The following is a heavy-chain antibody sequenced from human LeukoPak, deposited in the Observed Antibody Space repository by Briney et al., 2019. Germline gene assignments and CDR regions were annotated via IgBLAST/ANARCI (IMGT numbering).Heavy chain of an antibody. CDR2: INPNSGGT. J-gene: IGHJ4*02. Sequence: GASVKVSCKAPGYTFTGHYMHWVRQAPGQGLEWMGWINPNSGGTNYAQKFQGRVTMTRDTSISTAYMELSRMRSDDTAVYYCARDSAGDLDSWGQGTLVTVSS. CDR1: GYTFTGHY. D-gene: IGHD7-27*01. CDR3: ARDSAGDLDS. V-gene: IGHV1-2*02.